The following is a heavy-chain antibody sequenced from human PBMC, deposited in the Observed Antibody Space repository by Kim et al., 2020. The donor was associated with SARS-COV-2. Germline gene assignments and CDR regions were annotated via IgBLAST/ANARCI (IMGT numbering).Heavy chain of an antibody. V-gene: IGHV4-31*03. J-gene: IGHJ4*02. D-gene: IGHD3-10*01. Sequence: SETLSLTCTVSGGSISSGGYYWSWIRQHPGKGLEWIGYIYYSGSTYYNPSLKSRVTISVDTSKNQFSLKLSSVTAADTAVYYCARDGSRGADYWGQGTLVTVSS. CDR1: GGSISSGGYY. CDR3: ARDGSRGADY. CDR2: IYYSGST.